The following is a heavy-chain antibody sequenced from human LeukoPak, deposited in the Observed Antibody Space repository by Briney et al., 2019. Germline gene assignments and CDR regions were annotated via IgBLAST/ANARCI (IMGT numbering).Heavy chain of an antibody. CDR2: IYNGGST. J-gene: IGHJ4*02. V-gene: IGHV3-53*01. CDR3: ARESSGSYFHS. Sequence: SGVSLRLSCAASGFTVTSNYMSWVRQAPGRGLEWVSVIYNGGSTYYADSVKGRFTISRDKSKNTLYLQMDSLRAEDTAVYYCARESSGSYFHSWGQGTLVTVSP. CDR1: GFTVTSNY. D-gene: IGHD1-26*01.